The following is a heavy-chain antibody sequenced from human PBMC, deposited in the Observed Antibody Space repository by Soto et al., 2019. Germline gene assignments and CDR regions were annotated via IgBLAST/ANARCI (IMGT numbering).Heavy chain of an antibody. D-gene: IGHD6-19*01. CDR2: IIPIFGTA. CDR3: ASMTVAGTMYYYGMDV. CDR1: GGTFSSYA. J-gene: IGHJ6*02. Sequence: SVKVSCKASGGTFSSYAISWVRQAPGQGLEWMGGIIPIFGTANYAQKFQGRVTITADESTSTAYMELSSLRSEDTAVYYCASMTVAGTMYYYGMDVWGQGTTVTVSS. V-gene: IGHV1-69*13.